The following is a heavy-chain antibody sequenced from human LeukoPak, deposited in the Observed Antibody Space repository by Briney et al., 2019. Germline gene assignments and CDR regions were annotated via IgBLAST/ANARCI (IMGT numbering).Heavy chain of an antibody. D-gene: IGHD1-1*01. CDR1: GFTFSSYS. CDR2: ISSSSSYI. J-gene: IGHJ4*02. CDR3: ARVKSRTASVQLEWAPFDY. Sequence: GGSLRLSCAASGFTFSSYSMNRVRQAPGKGLEWVSSISSSSSYIYYADSVKGRFTISRDNAKNSLYLQMNSLRAEDTAVYYCARVKSRTASVQLEWAPFDYWGQGTLVTVSS. V-gene: IGHV3-21*01.